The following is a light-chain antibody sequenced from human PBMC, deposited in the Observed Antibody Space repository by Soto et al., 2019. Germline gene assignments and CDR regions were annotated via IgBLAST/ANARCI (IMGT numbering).Light chain of an antibody. CDR2: GAS. Sequence: EIVLTQSPGTLSLYPGERATLPCRSSQSVSNNYLAWYQQKPGQAPRLLIYGASNRATGIPDRFSGSGSGTDFTLTISRLEPEDFAVYYCQQYGSSGTFGQGTKVDIK. CDR1: QSVSNNY. J-gene: IGKJ1*01. V-gene: IGKV3-20*01. CDR3: QQYGSSGT.